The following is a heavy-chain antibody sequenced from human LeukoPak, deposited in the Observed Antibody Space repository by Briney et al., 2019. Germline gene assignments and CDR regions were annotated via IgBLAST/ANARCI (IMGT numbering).Heavy chain of an antibody. J-gene: IGHJ3*02. V-gene: IGHV1-18*01. CDR1: GYTFTSYG. CDR2: ISAYNGNT. D-gene: IGHD6-19*01. CDR3: ARGGYSSGWWVPFDAFDI. Sequence: ASVKVSCKASGYTFTSYGISWVRQAPGQGLEWMGWISAYNGNTNYAQKLQGRVTMTTDTSTSTAYMELRSLRSDDTAVYYCARGGYSSGWWVPFDAFDIWGQGTMVTVSS.